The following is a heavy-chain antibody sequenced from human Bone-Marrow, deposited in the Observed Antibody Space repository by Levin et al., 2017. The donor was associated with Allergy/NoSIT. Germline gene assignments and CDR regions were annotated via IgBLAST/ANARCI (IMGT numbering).Heavy chain of an antibody. J-gene: IGHJ4*02. D-gene: IGHD3-16*01. CDR2: IKQDGSEK. V-gene: IGHV3-7*01. Sequence: SGGSLRLSCVASGFTFSTYYMSWVRQAPGKGLEWVANIKQDGSEKYYLDSVEGRFTISRDNAKDSLYLQMNSLRAEDTAVYYCARARWGGYCFDYWGQGTLVTVSS. CDR3: ARARWGGYCFDY. CDR1: GFTFSTYY.